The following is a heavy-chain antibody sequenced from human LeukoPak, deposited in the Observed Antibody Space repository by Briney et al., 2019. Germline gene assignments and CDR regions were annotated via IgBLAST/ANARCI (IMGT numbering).Heavy chain of an antibody. CDR2: IYYSGST. CDR1: GGSISSSSYY. V-gene: IGHV4-39*01. CDR3: ARQIGFLEGGHYYMDV. D-gene: IGHD3-3*01. J-gene: IGHJ6*03. Sequence: PSETLSLTCTVSGGSISSSSYYWGWIRQPPGKGLEWIGSIYYSGSTYYNPSLKSRVTISVDTSKNQFSLKLSSVTAADTAVYYCARQIGFLEGGHYYMDVWGKGTTVTVSS.